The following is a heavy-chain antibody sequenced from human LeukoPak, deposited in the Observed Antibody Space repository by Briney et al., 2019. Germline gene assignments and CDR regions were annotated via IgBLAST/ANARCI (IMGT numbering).Heavy chain of an antibody. CDR1: GFTFSTYS. V-gene: IGHV3-30*03. CDR3: ASDQHTS. D-gene: IGHD2-21*01. CDR2: ISYDGSNK. J-gene: IGHJ5*02. Sequence: GGSLRLSCAASGFTFSTYSMNWVRQAPGKGLEWVAVISYDGSNKYYADSVKGRFTVSRDNSKNTLYLQMNSLRAEDTAVYYCASDQHTSWGQGTLVTVSS.